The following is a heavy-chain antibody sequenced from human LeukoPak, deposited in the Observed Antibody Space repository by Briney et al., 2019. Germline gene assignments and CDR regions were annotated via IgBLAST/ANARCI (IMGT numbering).Heavy chain of an antibody. CDR1: GFTFSSYW. CDR3: ARGADADS. CDR2: IKQDGSEK. J-gene: IGHJ4*02. V-gene: IGHV3-7*04. Sequence: GGSLRLSCAASGFTFSSYWMSWGRQAPGKGREWVANIKQDGSEKYYVDSVKGRFTISRDNAKNSLYLQMNSRRADDTAVYYCARGADADSWGQGTLVTVSS.